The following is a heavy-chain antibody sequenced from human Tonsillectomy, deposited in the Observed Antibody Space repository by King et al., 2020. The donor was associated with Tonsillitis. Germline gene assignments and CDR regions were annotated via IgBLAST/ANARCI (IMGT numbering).Heavy chain of an antibody. V-gene: IGHV4-4*07. CDR2: VYGSGCT. J-gene: IGHJ3*01. Sequence: VQLQESGPGLLKPSETLSLTCTVSDASISGHYWTWIRQSAGKGREWIGRVYGSGCTKYSPSFQSRVSMSVDTSKNQFSLRLYSVTAADTAVDYCGRILVWVDDYGAFDLWGQGTTVIVSS. CDR3: GRILVWVDDYGAFDL. D-gene: IGHD4/OR15-4a*01. CDR1: DASISGHY.